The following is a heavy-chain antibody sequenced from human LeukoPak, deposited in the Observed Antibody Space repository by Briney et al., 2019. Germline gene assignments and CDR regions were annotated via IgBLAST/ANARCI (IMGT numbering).Heavy chain of an antibody. Sequence: SETLSLTCTVSGVSISSHYWSWIRQPPGKGLEWIAYMYDSESTKDNPSLKSRITLSADTSKNQFSLRLSSVTAADTAVYYCATIKRGSIYGYFDFRGQGILVTVSS. D-gene: IGHD5-18*01. J-gene: IGHJ4*02. CDR2: MYDSEST. CDR1: GVSISSHY. V-gene: IGHV4-59*11. CDR3: ATIKRGSIYGYFDF.